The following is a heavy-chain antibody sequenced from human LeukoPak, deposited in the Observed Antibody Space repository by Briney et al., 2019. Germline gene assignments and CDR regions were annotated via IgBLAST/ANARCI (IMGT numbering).Heavy chain of an antibody. D-gene: IGHD5-24*01. CDR1: GYTFTNYD. CDR2: MNPKSGNT. CDR3: ARVDGSVDY. J-gene: IGHJ4*02. Sequence: ASVKVSCKASGYTFTNYDINWVRRATGQGLEWMGWMNPKSGNTGYAQKFQGRVTITRNTSRNTAYMELSSLRSEDTAVYYCARVDGSVDYWGQGTLVTVSS. V-gene: IGHV1-8*03.